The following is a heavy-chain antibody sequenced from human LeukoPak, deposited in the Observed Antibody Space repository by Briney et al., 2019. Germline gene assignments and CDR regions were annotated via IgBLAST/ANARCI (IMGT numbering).Heavy chain of an antibody. J-gene: IGHJ4*02. V-gene: IGHV3-66*01. CDR1: GFTVSSNY. Sequence: PGGSLRLSCAASGFTVSSNYMSWVRQAPGKGLEWVSVIYSGGSTYYADSVKGRFTISRGNSKNTLYLQMNSLRAEDTAVYYCARDPDGELGFADYWGQGTLVTVSS. CDR3: ARDPDGELGFADY. D-gene: IGHD3-10*01. CDR2: IYSGGST.